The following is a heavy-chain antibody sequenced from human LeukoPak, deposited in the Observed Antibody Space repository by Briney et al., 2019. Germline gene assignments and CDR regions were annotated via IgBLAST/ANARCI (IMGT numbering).Heavy chain of an antibody. CDR3: AKDIVGRGIAAAGPFDY. J-gene: IGHJ4*02. CDR2: LSWNSGSI. Sequence: QPGRSLRLSCAASGFTFDDYAVHWVRHAPGKGLEWVSGLSWNSGSIGYADSVKGRFTISRDNAKNSLYLQMNSLRAGDTALYYCAKDIVGRGIAAAGPFDYWGQGTLVTVSS. V-gene: IGHV3-9*01. CDR1: GFTFDDYA. D-gene: IGHD6-13*01.